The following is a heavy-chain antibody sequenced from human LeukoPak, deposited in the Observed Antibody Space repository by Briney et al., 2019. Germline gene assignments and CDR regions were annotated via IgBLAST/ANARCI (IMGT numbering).Heavy chain of an antibody. J-gene: IGHJ4*02. Sequence: SGTLSLTCGVSGGSISSTNWWSWVRQPPGKGLEWIGEIYHSGSTNYNPSLKSRVTISVDKSKNQFSLKLSSVTAADTAVYYCRISLLLRLASIDYWGQGTLVTVSS. CDR3: RISLLLRLASIDY. CDR2: IYHSGST. V-gene: IGHV4-4*02. CDR1: GGSISSTNW. D-gene: IGHD6-19*01.